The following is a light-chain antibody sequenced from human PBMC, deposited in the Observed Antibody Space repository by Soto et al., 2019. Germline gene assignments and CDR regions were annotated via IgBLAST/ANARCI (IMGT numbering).Light chain of an antibody. CDR1: QSVGSN. CDR3: QQYNNWPPDRT. V-gene: IGKV3-15*01. Sequence: EIVMTQSPATLSVSPGERATLSCRASQSVGSNLAWYQQKPGQAPRLLIYGASTRATGIPARFSGSGSGTEFTLTISSLQSEDVAICFCQQYNNWPPDRTFGQGTKVEIK. J-gene: IGKJ1*01. CDR2: GAS.